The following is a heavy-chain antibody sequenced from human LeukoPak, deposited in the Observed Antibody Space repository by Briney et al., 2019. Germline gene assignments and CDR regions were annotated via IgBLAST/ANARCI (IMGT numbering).Heavy chain of an antibody. Sequence: GGSLRLSCAASGFTVSSNYMSWVRQAPGKGLEWVSVIYSGGSTYYADSVKGRFTISRDNSKNTLYLQMNSLRAEDTAVYYCAKDPRYCSGTSCPRDYYYYYMDVWGKGTTVTVSS. CDR2: IYSGGST. CDR1: GFTVSSNY. J-gene: IGHJ6*03. D-gene: IGHD2-2*01. CDR3: AKDPRYCSGTSCPRDYYYYYMDV. V-gene: IGHV3-53*01.